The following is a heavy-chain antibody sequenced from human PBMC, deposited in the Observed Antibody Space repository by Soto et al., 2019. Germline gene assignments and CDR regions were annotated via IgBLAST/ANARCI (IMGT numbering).Heavy chain of an antibody. V-gene: IGHV1-2*02. CDR3: ARREGSGYGGWFDP. CDR1: GYPFTGYY. Sequence: ASVKVSCKASGYPFTGYYMHWVRQAPGQGLEWMGWINPNSGGTNYAQKFQVRVTMTRDTSISTAYMELSRLGSDDTAVYYCARREGSGYGGWFDPWGQGTMVTVSS. J-gene: IGHJ5*02. D-gene: IGHD5-12*01. CDR2: INPNSGGT.